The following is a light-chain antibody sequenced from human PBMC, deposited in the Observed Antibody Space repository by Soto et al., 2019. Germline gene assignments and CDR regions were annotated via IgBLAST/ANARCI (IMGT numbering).Light chain of an antibody. CDR2: ANN. Sequence: QSVLTQPPSVSGAPGQGVTISCTGSSSNIGAGYDVHWYQQLPGTAPKLLIYANNNRPSGVPDRFSGSKSGTSASLAITGLQAEDEANYYCQSYDSSLTAVLFGGGTKLTVL. V-gene: IGLV1-40*01. CDR3: QSYDSSLTAVL. J-gene: IGLJ3*02. CDR1: SSNIGAGYD.